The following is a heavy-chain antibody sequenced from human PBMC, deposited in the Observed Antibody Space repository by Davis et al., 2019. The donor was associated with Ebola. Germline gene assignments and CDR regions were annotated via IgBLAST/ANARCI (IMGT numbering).Heavy chain of an antibody. J-gene: IGHJ6*02. Sequence: SVKVSCKASGGTFSSYAISWVRQAPGQGLEWMGRIIPILGIANYAQKFQGRVTITADKSTSTAYMELSSLRSEATAVYYCARWRYYYYGMDVWGQGTTVTVSS. CDR3: ARWRYYYYGMDV. CDR2: IIPILGIA. V-gene: IGHV1-69*04. CDR1: GGTFSSYA.